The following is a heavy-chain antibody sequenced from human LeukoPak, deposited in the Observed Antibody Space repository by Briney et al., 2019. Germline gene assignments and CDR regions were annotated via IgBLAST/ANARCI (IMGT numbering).Heavy chain of an antibody. CDR3: AKAYRTGWPYYFDY. J-gene: IGHJ4*02. D-gene: IGHD6-19*01. CDR1: GFTFDDYA. Sequence: GGSRRLSCAASGFTFDDYAMHWVRQAPGKGLEWVSGISWNSGCIGYADSVKGRFTISRDNAKNSLYLQMNSLRAEDTALYYCAKAYRTGWPYYFDYWGQGTLVTVSS. CDR2: ISWNSGCI. V-gene: IGHV3-9*01.